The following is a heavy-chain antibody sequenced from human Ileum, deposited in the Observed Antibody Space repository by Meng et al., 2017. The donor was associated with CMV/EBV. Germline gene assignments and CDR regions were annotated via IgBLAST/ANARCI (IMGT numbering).Heavy chain of an antibody. V-gene: IGHV3-23*03. Sequence: GESLKISCAASGFSFSSSAMSWVRQAPGKGLEWVSLIYSDGSFTYYGDSVKGRFTISRDNSKDTLYLQINSLRAEDTAVYYCAKIERRAGLFSHMDVWGQGTTVTVSS. CDR3: AKIERRAGLFSHMDV. D-gene: IGHD1-1*01. J-gene: IGHJ6*02. CDR2: IYSDGSFT. CDR1: GFSFSSSA.